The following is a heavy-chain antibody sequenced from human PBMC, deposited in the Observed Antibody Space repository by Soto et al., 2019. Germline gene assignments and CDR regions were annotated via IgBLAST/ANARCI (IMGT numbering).Heavy chain of an antibody. D-gene: IGHD2-2*01. V-gene: IGHV4-31*03. CDR3: ARGSRTYQLLGPPLDY. CDR2: IYYSGST. CDR1: GGSISSGGYY. Sequence: LSLTCTVSGGSISSGGYYWSWIRQHPGKGLEWIGYIYYSGSTYYNPSLKSRVTISVDTSKNQFSLKLSSVTAADTAVYYCARGSRTYQLLGPPLDYWGQGTLVTVSS. J-gene: IGHJ4*02.